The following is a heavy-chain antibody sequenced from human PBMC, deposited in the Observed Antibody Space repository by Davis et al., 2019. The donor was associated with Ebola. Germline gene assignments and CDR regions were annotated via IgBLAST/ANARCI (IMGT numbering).Heavy chain of an antibody. CDR2: INHSGST. D-gene: IGHD3-22*01. CDR3: ARASDYESSGYYFDF. J-gene: IGHJ4*02. CDR1: GGSFSGYY. Sequence: MPSETLSLTCAVYGGSFSGYYWSWIRQPPGKGLEWIGEINHSGSTNYNPSLKSLFTISLDTSKNQFSLQLSSVTAADTAVYYCARASDYESSGYYFDFWGQGTLVTVSS. V-gene: IGHV4-34*01.